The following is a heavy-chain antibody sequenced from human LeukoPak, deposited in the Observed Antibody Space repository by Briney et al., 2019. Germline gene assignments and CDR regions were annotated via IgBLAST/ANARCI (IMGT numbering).Heavy chain of an antibody. CDR2: ISSSSAYI. CDR3: TSRGINYYDSGGFTY. D-gene: IGHD3-22*01. J-gene: IGHJ4*02. V-gene: IGHV3-21*01. Sequence: PGGSLRLSCAASGFTFSGYSMNWVRQAPGKGLEWVSSISSSSAYIYYAGSVRGRFTIYRDNAKNSLDLQVNSLRAEDTAVYYCTSRGINYYDSGGFTYWGQGALVTVSS. CDR1: GFTFSGYS.